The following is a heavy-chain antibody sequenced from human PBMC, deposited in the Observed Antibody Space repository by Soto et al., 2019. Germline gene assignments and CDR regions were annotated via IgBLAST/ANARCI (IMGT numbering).Heavy chain of an antibody. D-gene: IGHD5-12*01. CDR3: AGGGGYNTAFDY. V-gene: IGHV4-31*03. CDR1: GGSISSGGYY. Sequence: QVQLQESGPGLVKPPQTLSLTCTVSGGSISSGGYYWSWIRQHPGKGLEWIGYIYYSGSTYYKPSLKSRVTISVDASKNQFSLKLSSVTAADTAVYYCAGGGGYNTAFDYWGQGTLVTVSS. J-gene: IGHJ4*02. CDR2: IYYSGST.